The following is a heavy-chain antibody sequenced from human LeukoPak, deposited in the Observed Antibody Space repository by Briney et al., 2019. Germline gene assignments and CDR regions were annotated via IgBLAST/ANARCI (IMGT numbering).Heavy chain of an antibody. J-gene: IGHJ6*03. Sequence: SVKVSCKASGGTFSSYAISWVRQAPGQGLEWMGGIIPIFGTANYAQKFQGRVTITTDESTSTAYMELSSLRSEGTAVYYCARGHVLRFLEWLSHPKYYYYYMDVWGKGTTVTVSS. D-gene: IGHD3-3*01. CDR1: GGTFSSYA. CDR3: ARGHVLRFLEWLSHPKYYYYYMDV. V-gene: IGHV1-69*05. CDR2: IIPIFGTA.